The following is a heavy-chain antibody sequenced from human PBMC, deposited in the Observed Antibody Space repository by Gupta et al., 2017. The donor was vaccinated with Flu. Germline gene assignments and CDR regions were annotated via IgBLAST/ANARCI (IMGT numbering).Heavy chain of an antibody. CDR2: IYAGGAT. V-gene: IGHV3-53*01. Sequence: EVQLVEPGGGLIQPGGSLTLSCEVSGFTVSNSYMHWVRQAPGKGLEWVSVIYAGGATFYADSVKGRFTISRDNSKNILYLHMNSLRVDDTAVYYCAREPYIAAASYYSYYDMDVWGRGTTVTVS. D-gene: IGHD6-13*01. CDR3: AREPYIAAASYYSYYDMDV. J-gene: IGHJ6*02. CDR1: GFTVSNSY.